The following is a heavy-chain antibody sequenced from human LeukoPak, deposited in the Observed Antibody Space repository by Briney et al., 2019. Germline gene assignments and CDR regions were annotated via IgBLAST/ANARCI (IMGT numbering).Heavy chain of an antibody. J-gene: IGHJ4*02. CDR2: TYSGGTT. V-gene: IGHV3-53*01. D-gene: IGHD6-19*01. CDR3: GSTGWVGQ. Sequence: PGGSLRLSCAASGFTFSSHYMTWVRQAPGKGLEWASVTYSGGTTYYADSVKGRFTISRDNSKNTLYLQMNSLRAEDTAIYCIGSTGWVGQWGQGTLVTVSS. CDR1: GFTFSSHY.